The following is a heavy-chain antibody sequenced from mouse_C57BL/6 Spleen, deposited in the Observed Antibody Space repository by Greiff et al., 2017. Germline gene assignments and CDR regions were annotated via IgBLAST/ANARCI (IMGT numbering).Heavy chain of an antibody. CDR2: IRNKANGYTT. Sequence: EVKLVESGGGLVQPGGSLSLSCAASGFTFTDYYMSWVRQPPGKALEWLGFIRNKANGYTTEYSASVKGRFTISRDNSQSILYLQMKALRAEDSATYYCARYIITTVVFDYWGQGTTLTVSS. J-gene: IGHJ2*01. D-gene: IGHD1-1*01. V-gene: IGHV7-3*01. CDR1: GFTFTDYY. CDR3: ARYIITTVVFDY.